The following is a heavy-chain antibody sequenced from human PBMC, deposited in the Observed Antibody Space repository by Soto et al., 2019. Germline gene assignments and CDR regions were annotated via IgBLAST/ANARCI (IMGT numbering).Heavy chain of an antibody. CDR1: GFSIRSGVCY. J-gene: IGHJ5*02. Sequence: PSDTLSLTCTFSGFSIRSGVCYWRWIRQHPGKGLEWIGYIYYSGSTYYNPSLKSRVTISVDTSKNQFSLKLSSVTAADTAVYYCARADDYGDYNDWFDPWGQGTLVNVSS. V-gene: IGHV4-31*03. CDR2: IYYSGST. CDR3: ARADDYGDYNDWFDP. D-gene: IGHD4-17*01.